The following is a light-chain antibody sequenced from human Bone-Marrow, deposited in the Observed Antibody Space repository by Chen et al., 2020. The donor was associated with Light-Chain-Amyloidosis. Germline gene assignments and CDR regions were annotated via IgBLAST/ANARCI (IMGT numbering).Light chain of an antibody. CDR2: GAS. J-gene: IGKJ4*01. V-gene: IGKV3-15*01. CDR3: QQYNNWPLT. CDR1: QSVSSN. Sequence: EIVMTQSPATLSVSPGERATLSCRASQSVSSNLAWYRQKPGQAPRLLIYGASTRATGIPARFSGSGSGTEFTLTISSLQSEDFAVYYCQQYNNWPLTFGGGIKVEIK.